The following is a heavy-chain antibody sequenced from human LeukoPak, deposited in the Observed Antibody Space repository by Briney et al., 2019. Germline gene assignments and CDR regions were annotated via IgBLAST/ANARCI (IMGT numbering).Heavy chain of an antibody. CDR3: AKWDMVRGLDY. CDR2: IIPIFGAA. Sequence: SVKVSSKASGGTFISYAISWVRHAPGQGLEWMGGIIPIFGAANYAQKFQGRVTITADESTSTAYMELSSLRSEDTAVYYCAKWDMVRGLDYWGQGTLVTVSS. D-gene: IGHD3-10*01. CDR1: GGTFISYA. J-gene: IGHJ4*02. V-gene: IGHV1-69*01.